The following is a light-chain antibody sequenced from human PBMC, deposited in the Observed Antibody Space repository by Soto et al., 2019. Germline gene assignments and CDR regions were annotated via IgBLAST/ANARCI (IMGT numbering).Light chain of an antibody. Sequence: IVLTQSPCTLSMSTGERVTLSCRASQSVSNNYLAWYQQKPGQAPRLLIYGASNRATGIPDRFSGSGSGTDFTLTISRLEPEDFAVYYCQQYGSSGTFGQGPRWIS. CDR1: QSVSNNY. J-gene: IGKJ1*01. V-gene: IGKV3-20*01. CDR3: QQYGSSGT. CDR2: GAS.